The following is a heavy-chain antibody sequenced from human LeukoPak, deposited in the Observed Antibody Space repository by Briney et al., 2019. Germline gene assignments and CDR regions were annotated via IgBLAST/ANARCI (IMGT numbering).Heavy chain of an antibody. Sequence: GGSLRLSCAASGFTFRNYEMNWARQAPGKGLEWVSYISSSGSTVYYPDSVKGRFTISRGNAKNSLYLQMNSLRAEDTAVYYCAVCITIFGVVISPFDYWGQGTLVTVSS. D-gene: IGHD3-3*01. CDR1: GFTFRNYE. CDR3: AVCITIFGVVISPFDY. J-gene: IGHJ4*02. CDR2: ISSSGSTV. V-gene: IGHV3-48*03.